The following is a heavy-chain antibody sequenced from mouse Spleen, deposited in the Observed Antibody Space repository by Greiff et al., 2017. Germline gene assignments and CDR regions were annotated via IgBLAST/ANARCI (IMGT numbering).Heavy chain of an antibody. V-gene: IGHV1-52*01. CDR1: GYTFTSYW. Sequence: QVQLQQPGAELVRPGSSVKLSCKASGYTFTSYWMHWVKQRPIQGLEWIGNIDPSDSETHYNQKFKDKATLTVDKSSSTAYMQLSSLTSEDSAVYYCARNYGNYVDAMDYWGQGTSVTVSS. CDR3: ARNYGNYVDAMDY. J-gene: IGHJ4*01. D-gene: IGHD2-1*01. CDR2: IDPSDSET.